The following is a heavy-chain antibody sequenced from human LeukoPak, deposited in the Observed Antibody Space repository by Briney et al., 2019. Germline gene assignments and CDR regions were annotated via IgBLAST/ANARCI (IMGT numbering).Heavy chain of an antibody. Sequence: ASVKVSCKDSGYTFTSYGLSWVRQALGQGLEWMGWISAYNGNTNYAQKLQGRVTMTTDTSTSTAYMELRSLRSDDTAVYYCARSDYGSGSYRMLRWAFDWFDPWGQGTLVTVSS. CDR1: GYTFTSYG. CDR2: ISAYNGNT. CDR3: ARSDYGSGSYRMLRWAFDWFDP. D-gene: IGHD3-10*01. J-gene: IGHJ5*02. V-gene: IGHV1-18*01.